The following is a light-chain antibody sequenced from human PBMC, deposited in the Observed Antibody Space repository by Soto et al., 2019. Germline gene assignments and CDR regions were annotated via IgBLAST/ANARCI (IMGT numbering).Light chain of an antibody. Sequence: DIQMTKSPSSLSASVGDRVTFTCQASQDISNSLNWYQQKPGKAPKLLIYDASNLEVGVPIRFRGSGSGTEFTFTIRSLQPEDVATYYCQQYDSLPPTFGLGTRLEMK. CDR3: QQYDSLPPT. V-gene: IGKV1-33*01. CDR2: DAS. CDR1: QDISNS. J-gene: IGKJ2*01.